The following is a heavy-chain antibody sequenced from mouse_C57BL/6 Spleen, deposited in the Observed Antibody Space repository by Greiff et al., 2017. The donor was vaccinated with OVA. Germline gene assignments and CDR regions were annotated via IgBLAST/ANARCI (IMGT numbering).Heavy chain of an antibody. CDR3: ARDHYDYGWYFDV. Sequence: DVKLVESEGGLVQPGSSMKLSCTASGFTFSDYYMAWVRQVPEKGLEWVANINYDGSSTYYLDSLKSRFIISRDNAKNILYLQMSSLKSEDTATYYCARDHYDYGWYFDVWGTGTTVTVSS. D-gene: IGHD2-4*01. V-gene: IGHV5-16*01. J-gene: IGHJ1*03. CDR1: GFTFSDYY. CDR2: INYDGSST.